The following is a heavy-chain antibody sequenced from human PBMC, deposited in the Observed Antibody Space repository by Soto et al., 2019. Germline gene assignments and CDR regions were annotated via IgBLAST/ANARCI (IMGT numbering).Heavy chain of an antibody. CDR1: GFTFSDYY. V-gene: IGHV3-11*01. D-gene: IGHD3-10*01. J-gene: IGHJ6*03. Sequence: QVQLVESGGGLVKPGGSLRLSCAASGFTFSDYYMSWIRQAPGKGLEWVSYISSSGSTIYYADSVKGRFTISRDNAKNSLYLQMNSLRAEDTAVYYCARELRDYGSGGKIYYYYYYMDVLGKGTSVTVSS. CDR2: ISSSGSTI. CDR3: ARELRDYGSGGKIYYYYYYMDV.